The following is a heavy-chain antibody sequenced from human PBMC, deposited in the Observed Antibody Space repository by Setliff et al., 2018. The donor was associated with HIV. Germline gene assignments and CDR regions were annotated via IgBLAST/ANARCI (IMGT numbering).Heavy chain of an antibody. CDR1: GYTFTDYF. CDR2: ISPDNGNT. D-gene: IGHD6-19*01. V-gene: IGHV1-18*04. CDR3: ARPQGGAVAGIFDY. Sequence: GASVKVSCKSSGYTFTDYFIHWVRQAPGQGLEWMGWISPDNGNTNYAQKLQGRVTMTTDTSTSTAYMELRSLRSDDTAVYYCARPQGGAVAGIFDYWGQGTLVTVSS. J-gene: IGHJ4*02.